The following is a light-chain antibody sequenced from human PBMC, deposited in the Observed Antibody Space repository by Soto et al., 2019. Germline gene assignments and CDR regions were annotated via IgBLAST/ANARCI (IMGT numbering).Light chain of an antibody. CDR1: SSNIGAGYD. CDR3: QSYDSSLSGSVV. Sequence: QSVLTQPPSVSGAPGQRVTITCTESSSNIGAGYDVHWYQQLPGTAPKLLIYGNSNRPSGVPDRFSGSKSGNSASLAITGLQDEDEADYYCQSYDSSLSGSVVFGGGTKLTVL. CDR2: GNS. J-gene: IGLJ2*01. V-gene: IGLV1-40*01.